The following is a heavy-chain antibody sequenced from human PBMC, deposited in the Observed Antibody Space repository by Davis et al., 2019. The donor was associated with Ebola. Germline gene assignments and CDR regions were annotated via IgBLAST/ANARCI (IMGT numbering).Heavy chain of an antibody. CDR3: VRGWLRSKFDY. D-gene: IGHD5-12*01. CDR2: TYYDRSKWYN. Sequence: HSQTLSLTCAISGDSVTGNNGAWNWIRQSPSRGLEWLGRTYYDRSKWYNDYAVSVKCRITINPDTSKNQFSLQLYSVTPEDTAVYYCVRGWLRSKFDYWGQGTLVTVSS. V-gene: IGHV6-1*01. J-gene: IGHJ4*02. CDR1: GDSVTGNNGA.